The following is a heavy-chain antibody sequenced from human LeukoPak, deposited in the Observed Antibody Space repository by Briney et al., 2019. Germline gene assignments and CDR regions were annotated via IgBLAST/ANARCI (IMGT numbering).Heavy chain of an antibody. CDR3: ARVRIAAAGTSNWFDP. CDR1: GYTFTIYG. D-gene: IGHD6-13*01. J-gene: IGHJ5*02. V-gene: IGHV1-18*01. Sequence: ASVTVSFTASGYTFTIYGISWVRQAPGQGLEWMGWISACNGNTNYAQKLQGRVTMTTDTSTSTAYMELRSLRSDDTAVYYRARVRIAAAGTSNWFDPWGQGTLVTVSS. CDR2: ISACNGNT.